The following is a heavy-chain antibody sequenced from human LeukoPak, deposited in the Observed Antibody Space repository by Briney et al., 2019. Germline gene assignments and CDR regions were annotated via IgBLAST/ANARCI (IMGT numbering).Heavy chain of an antibody. CDR1: GDSVTSTTYY. D-gene: IGHD2-15*01. CDR3: ARGLGISGRFGY. Sequence: MTSQTLSLTCTVSGDSVTSTTYYWTWIRRHPGQGLEWIGCIYNSGTTYYNPSLKSRVAISVDSSKNQFSLTLNSVTGADTAVYYCARGLGISGRFGYWGQGTLVTVSS. J-gene: IGHJ4*02. V-gene: IGHV4-31*03. CDR2: IYNSGTT.